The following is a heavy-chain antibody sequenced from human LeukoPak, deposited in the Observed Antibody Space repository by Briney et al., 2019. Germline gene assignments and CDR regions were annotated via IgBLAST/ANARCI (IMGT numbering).Heavy chain of an antibody. CDR2: INWNGGNT. J-gene: IGHJ4*02. Sequence: GGSLRLSCAASGFPFDDYGMRWLPHAPGKGLVGVSGINWNGGNTGYADSVKGRFTISRDNAKNSLYLQMNSLRAEDTALYYCAREPAAGGIDYWGQGTLVTVSS. CDR3: AREPAAGGIDY. CDR1: GFPFDDYG. D-gene: IGHD3-16*01. V-gene: IGHV3-20*04.